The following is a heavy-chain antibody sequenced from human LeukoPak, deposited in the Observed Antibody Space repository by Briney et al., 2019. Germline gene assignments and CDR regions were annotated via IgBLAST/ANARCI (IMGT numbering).Heavy chain of an antibody. V-gene: IGHV5-51*01. J-gene: IGHJ4*02. D-gene: IGHD6-19*01. CDR3: ASSGATYSSDWYAAV. CDR1: VTTYW. Sequence: GESLKISCKGSVTTYWIGWVRQMPGKGLEWMGIIYPSDSDTRYSPSFQGRVTISADKSISTAYLQWSSLKASDTAMYYCASSGATYSSDWYAAVWGQGPPVTVSS. CDR2: IYPSDSDT.